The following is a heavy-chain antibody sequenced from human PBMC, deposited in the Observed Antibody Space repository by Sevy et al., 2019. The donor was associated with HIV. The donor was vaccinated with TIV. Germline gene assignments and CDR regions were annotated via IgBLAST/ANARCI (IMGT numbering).Heavy chain of an antibody. J-gene: IGHJ3*02. V-gene: IGHV3-21*01. CDR1: GFTFSSYS. CDR2: ISSSSSYI. CDR3: ARDRYYYDSSGYPADAFDI. D-gene: IGHD3-22*01. Sequence: GGSLRLSCAASGFTFSSYSMNWVRQAPGKGLEWVSSISSSSSYIYYADSVKGRFTISRDNAKNSLYLQFNSLRAEDTAVYYCARDRYYYDSSGYPADAFDIWGQGTMVTVSS.